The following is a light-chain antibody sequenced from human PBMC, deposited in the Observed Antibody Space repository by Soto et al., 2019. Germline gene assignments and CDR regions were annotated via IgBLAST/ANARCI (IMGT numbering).Light chain of an antibody. V-gene: IGKV3-11*01. CDR3: QQRSNWPALT. J-gene: IGKJ4*01. Sequence: EIVLTQSPATLSLSPGERATLSCRASQSVSSYLAWYQQKPGQAPRLLIYDASNRATGIPARFSGSGSGTDFTRTRGCLEPEDFAVYYCQQRSNWPALTFGGGTKVEIK. CDR2: DAS. CDR1: QSVSSY.